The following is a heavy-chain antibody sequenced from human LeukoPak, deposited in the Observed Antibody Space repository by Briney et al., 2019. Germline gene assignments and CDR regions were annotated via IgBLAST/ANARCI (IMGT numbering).Heavy chain of an antibody. CDR2: VYYSGST. D-gene: IGHD5-18*01. CDR3: ARDGGYSYGYPYYFDY. V-gene: IGHV4-59*01. CDR1: GGSISTYY. Sequence: SETLSLTCTVSGGSISTYYWSWIRQPPGKGLEWIGYVYYSGSTNYNPSLKSRVTISADTSKNQFSLRLSSVTAADTAVYYCARDGGYSYGYPYYFDYWGQGTLVTVSS. J-gene: IGHJ4*02.